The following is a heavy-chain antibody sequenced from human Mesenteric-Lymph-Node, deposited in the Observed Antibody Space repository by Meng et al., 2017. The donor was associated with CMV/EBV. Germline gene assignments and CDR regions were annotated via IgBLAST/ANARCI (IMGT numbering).Heavy chain of an antibody. CDR2: IQYDGSNK. V-gene: IGHV3-30*02. J-gene: IGHJ4*02. CDR1: GFTFSSYS. Sequence: GESLKISCAASGFTFSSYSMHWVRQAPGKGLEWVAFIQYDGSNKYYADSVKGRFTISRDNPMNTLYLQMHSLRAEDTAIYYCAKTSYRIAVSGIYFDDWGQGTLVTVSS. D-gene: IGHD6-19*01. CDR3: AKTSYRIAVSGIYFDD.